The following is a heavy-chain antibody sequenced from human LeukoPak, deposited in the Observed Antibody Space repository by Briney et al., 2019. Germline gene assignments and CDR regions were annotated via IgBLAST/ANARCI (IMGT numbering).Heavy chain of an antibody. V-gene: IGHV3-21*01. CDR3: ARTVAYDFWSGYSFDY. CDR2: ISSSSSYI. Sequence: GGSLRLSCAASGFTFSSYSMNWVRQAPGKGLEWVPSISSSSSYIYYADSVEGRFTISRDNAKNSLYLQMNSLRAEDAAVYYCARTVAYDFWSGYSFDYWGQGTLVTVSS. J-gene: IGHJ4*02. CDR1: GFTFSSYS. D-gene: IGHD3-3*01.